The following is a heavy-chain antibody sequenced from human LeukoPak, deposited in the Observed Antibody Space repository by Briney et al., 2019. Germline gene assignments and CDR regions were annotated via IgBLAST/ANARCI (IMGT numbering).Heavy chain of an antibody. J-gene: IGHJ4*02. D-gene: IGHD6-13*01. CDR3: ARAQSLTAPAGTFANS. V-gene: IGHV1-2*02. CDR2: INPNSGGT. CDR1: GYTFTGYF. Sequence: ASVKVSCKASGYTFTGYFLHWVRRAPGQGFEWMGWINPNSGGTYYTQRFQGRVTMTRDTSISTAYMELGSLRSDDTAVYYCARAQSLTAPAGTFANSWGQGTLVTVSS.